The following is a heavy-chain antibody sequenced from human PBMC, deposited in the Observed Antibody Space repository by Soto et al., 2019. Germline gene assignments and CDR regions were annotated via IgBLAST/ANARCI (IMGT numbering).Heavy chain of an antibody. D-gene: IGHD4-17*01. J-gene: IGHJ4*02. Sequence: EVPLLESWGGLVQPGGSLRLSCAASGFTFSNYAMTWVRQAPGKGLEWVATITGSGWSTYYADSVKGRITISRDNSKNTLYLQMNSLRAEETAVYYCSQRYGDNWYLGQGTLVTVSS. CDR1: GFTFSNYA. V-gene: IGHV3-23*01. CDR3: SQRYGDNWY. CDR2: ITGSGWST.